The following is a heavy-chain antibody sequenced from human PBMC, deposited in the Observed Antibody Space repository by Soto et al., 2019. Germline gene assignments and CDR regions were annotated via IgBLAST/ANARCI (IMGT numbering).Heavy chain of an antibody. Sequence: SETLSLTCAVYGGSFSGYYWSWIRQPPGKRLEWIGEINHSGSTNYNPSLKSRVTISVDTSKNQFSLKLSSVTAADTAVYYCARRPEIAVAGLSYDYWGQGTLVTVSS. V-gene: IGHV4-34*01. D-gene: IGHD6-19*01. CDR3: ARRPEIAVAGLSYDY. J-gene: IGHJ4*02. CDR2: INHSGST. CDR1: GGSFSGYY.